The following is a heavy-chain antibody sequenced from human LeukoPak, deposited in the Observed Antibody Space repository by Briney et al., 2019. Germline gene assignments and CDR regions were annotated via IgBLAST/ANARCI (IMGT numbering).Heavy chain of an antibody. D-gene: IGHD6-19*01. J-gene: IGHJ4*02. CDR2: IYPSDSDT. CDR3: ARLAVPYYFDY. CDR1: GYSFTTYW. Sequence: GESLKISCKASGYSFTTYWIAWVRQMPGKGLEWMGIIYPSDSDTRYSPSFQGQVTISADKSINTAYLQWNSLKASDTAMYYCARLAVPYYFDYWGQGTLVTVSS. V-gene: IGHV5-51*01.